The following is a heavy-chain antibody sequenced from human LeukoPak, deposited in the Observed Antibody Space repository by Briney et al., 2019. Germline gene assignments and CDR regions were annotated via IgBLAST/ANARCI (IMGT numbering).Heavy chain of an antibody. D-gene: IGHD6-19*01. Sequence: PGGSLRLSCAVSGLTFSNAWMNWVRQAPGKGLVWVSRINTDGTNTDYADSVKGRFTISRDNAKNTLYLQMNSLRAEDTAVYYCARDRGAVAGDYWGQGTLVTVSS. CDR3: ARDRGAVAGDY. V-gene: IGHV3-74*01. J-gene: IGHJ4*02. CDR1: GLTFSNAW. CDR2: INTDGTNT.